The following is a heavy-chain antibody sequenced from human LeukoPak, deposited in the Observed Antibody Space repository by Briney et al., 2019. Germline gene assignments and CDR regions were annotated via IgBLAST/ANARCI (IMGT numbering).Heavy chain of an antibody. J-gene: IGHJ3*02. V-gene: IGHV3-33*06. D-gene: IGHD1-26*01. CDR1: GFSFSSYG. Sequence: GGSLRLTCAASGFSFSSYGLHWVHQAPGKGLEWVAVIWYDGTNKYYADSVKGRFTISRDNSKNTLYLQMNSLRAEDTAVYYCAKVWLGGSYLDAFDIWGQGTMVTVSS. CDR3: AKVWLGGSYLDAFDI. CDR2: IWYDGTNK.